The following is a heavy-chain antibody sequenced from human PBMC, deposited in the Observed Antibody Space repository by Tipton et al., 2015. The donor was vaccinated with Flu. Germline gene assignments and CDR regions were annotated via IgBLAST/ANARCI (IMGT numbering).Heavy chain of an antibody. J-gene: IGHJ4*02. CDR1: GGFISSYY. Sequence: GLVKPSETLSLTCTVSGGFISSYYWNWIRQPPGKGLEWIGYIYHNKYTKYNPSLKSRVTISVDASMSQFSLHLTSVTAADTAVYYCARDPSLGMPDYFDYWGQGILVTASS. D-gene: IGHD2-2*01. V-gene: IGHV4-59*12. CDR2: IYHNKYT. CDR3: ARDPSLGMPDYFDY.